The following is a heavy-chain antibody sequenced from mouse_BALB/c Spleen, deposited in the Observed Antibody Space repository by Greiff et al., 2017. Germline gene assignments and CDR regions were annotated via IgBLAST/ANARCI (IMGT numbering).Heavy chain of an antibody. V-gene: IGHV14-3*02. CDR1: GFNIKDTY. CDR2: IDPANGNT. J-gene: IGHJ4*01. Sequence: EVQGVESGAELVKPGASVKLSCTASGFNIKDTYMHWVKQRPEQGLEWIGRIDPANGNTKYDPKFQGKATITADTSSNTAYLQLSSLTSEDTAVYYCARGAHAMDYWGQGTSVTVSS. CDR3: ARGAHAMDY.